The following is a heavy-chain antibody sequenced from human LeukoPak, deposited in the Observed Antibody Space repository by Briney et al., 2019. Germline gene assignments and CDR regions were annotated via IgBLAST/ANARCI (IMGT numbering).Heavy chain of an antibody. CDR3: ARGADGYNDY. V-gene: IGHV4-59*01. CDR2: IYYSGST. D-gene: IGHD5-24*01. Sequence: SETLSLTCAVYGGSFSGYYWSWIRQPPGKGLEWIGYIYYSGSTNYNPSLKSRVTISVDTSKNQSSLKLSSVTAADTAVYYCARGADGYNDYWGQGTLVTVSS. CDR1: GGSFSGYY. J-gene: IGHJ4*02.